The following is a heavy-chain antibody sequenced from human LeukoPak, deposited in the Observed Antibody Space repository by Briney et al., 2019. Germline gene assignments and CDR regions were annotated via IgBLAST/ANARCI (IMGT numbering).Heavy chain of an antibody. CDR3: ARIDYGDYVPLDY. V-gene: IGHV4-59*08. D-gene: IGHD4-17*01. CDR1: GGSISSYY. J-gene: IGHJ4*02. CDR2: IYYSEST. Sequence: KSSETLSLTCTVSGGSISSYYWSWIRQPPGKGLEWIGYIYYSESTNYNPSLKSRVTISVDTSKNQFSLKLSSVTAADTAVYYCARIDYGDYVPLDYWGQGTLVTVSS.